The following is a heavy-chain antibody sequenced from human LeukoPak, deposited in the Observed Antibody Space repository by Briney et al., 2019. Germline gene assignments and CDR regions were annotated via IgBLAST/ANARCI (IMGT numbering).Heavy chain of an antibody. V-gene: IGHV4-59*01. CDR3: ARVGFSGSEAFFDY. Sequence: PSETLSLTCTVSGGSISSYYWSWIRQPPGKGLEWIGYIYYSGSTNYNPSLKSRVTISVDTSKNQFSLKLSSVTAADTAVYYCARVGFSGSEAFFDYWGQGTLVTVSS. J-gene: IGHJ4*02. D-gene: IGHD3-22*01. CDR2: IYYSGST. CDR1: GGSISSYY.